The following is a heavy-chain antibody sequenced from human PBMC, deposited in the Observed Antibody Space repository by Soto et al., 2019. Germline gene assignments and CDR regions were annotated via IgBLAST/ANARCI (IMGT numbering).Heavy chain of an antibody. CDR2: VIPIFGTA. V-gene: IGHV1-69*13. CDR1: VGTLSSDA. Sequence: EASLNGACKAAVGTLSSDAVSWGRQAPGQGLEWMGGVIPIFGTANYAQKFQGRVTITADESTSTAYMELSSLRSEDTAVYYCARANLSDLFYDILTGPPPPLYYYGMDVWGQGTTVTVSS. J-gene: IGHJ6*02. CDR3: ARANLSDLFYDILTGPPPPLYYYGMDV. D-gene: IGHD3-9*01.